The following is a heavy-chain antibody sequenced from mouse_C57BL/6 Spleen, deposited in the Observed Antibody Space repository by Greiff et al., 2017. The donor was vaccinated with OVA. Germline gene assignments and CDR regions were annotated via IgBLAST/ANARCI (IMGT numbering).Heavy chain of an antibody. CDR2: ISYDGSN. V-gene: IGHV3-6*01. Sequence: VQLKESGPGLVKPSQSLSLTCSVTGYSITSGYYWNWIRQFPGNKLEWMGYISYDGSNNYNPSLKNRISITRDTSKNQFFLKLNSVTTEDTATYYCARDTVVAPYAMDYWGQGTSVTVSS. CDR1: GYSITSGYY. CDR3: ARDTVVAPYAMDY. D-gene: IGHD1-1*01. J-gene: IGHJ4*01.